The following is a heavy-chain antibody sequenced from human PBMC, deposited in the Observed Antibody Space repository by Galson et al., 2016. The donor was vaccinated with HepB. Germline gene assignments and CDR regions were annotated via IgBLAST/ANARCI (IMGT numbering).Heavy chain of an antibody. CDR1: GGSIYNVSYY. CDR3: ARTFLISEHSSGRPLDS. V-gene: IGHV4-39*07. D-gene: IGHD3-22*01. Sequence: ETLSLTCSVSGGSIYNVSYYWGWVRQPPGKGLEWIGTIYYTGRTYYKPTLQSRLTISLYTSRNQFSLRLASVTAADPAFYYCARTFLISEHSSGRPLDSWGQGTLVTVSA. CDR2: IYYTGRT. J-gene: IGHJ4*02.